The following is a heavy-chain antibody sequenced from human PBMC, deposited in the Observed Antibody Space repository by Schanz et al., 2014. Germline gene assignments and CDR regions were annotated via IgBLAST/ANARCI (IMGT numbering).Heavy chain of an antibody. Sequence: QVQLVQSGAEVKKPGSSMKVSCKTSGYTFSDYGITWVRQAPGQGLEWVGWISPYTGNTHYFDKMEGRVTMTTDTSTSTAYMELRSLRSDDTAMYYCARDQSPYTNSSDVRYFDYWGQGSLVAVSS. CDR3: ARDQSPYTNSSDVRYFDY. V-gene: IGHV1-18*01. CDR2: ISPYTGNT. J-gene: IGHJ4*02. D-gene: IGHD6-6*01. CDR1: GYTFSDYG.